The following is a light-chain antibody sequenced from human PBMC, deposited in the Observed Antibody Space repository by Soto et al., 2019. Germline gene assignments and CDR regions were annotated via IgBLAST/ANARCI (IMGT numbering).Light chain of an antibody. CDR3: QQYNYWRT. CDR2: GAS. V-gene: IGKV3-15*01. J-gene: IGKJ1*01. Sequence: EIVMTQSPATLSVSPGERATLSCRASQSIGTNLAWYQQKPGQAPRLLIHGASTRATCIPARFSGSGSGTEFTLTISSLQSEDFAIYYCQQYNYWRTFGQGTKV. CDR1: QSIGTN.